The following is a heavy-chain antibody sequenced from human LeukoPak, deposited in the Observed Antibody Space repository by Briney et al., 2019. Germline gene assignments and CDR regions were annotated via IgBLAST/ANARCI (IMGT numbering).Heavy chain of an antibody. D-gene: IGHD5-18*01. V-gene: IGHV3-23*01. CDR2: ISGSGGST. J-gene: IGHJ6*02. CDR1: GFTFSSYA. CDR3: ARDDEGTAMGYYYYGMDV. Sequence: SGGSLRLSCAASGFTFSSYAMSWVRQAPGKGLEWVSAISGSGGSTYYADSVKGRFTISRDNAKNSLYLQMNSLRAEDTAVYYCARDDEGTAMGYYYYGMDVWGQGTTVTVSS.